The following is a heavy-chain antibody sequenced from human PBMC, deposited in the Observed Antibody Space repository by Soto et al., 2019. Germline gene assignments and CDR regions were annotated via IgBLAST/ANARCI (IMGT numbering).Heavy chain of an antibody. CDR1: GFTCSAYS. J-gene: IGHJ3*02. CDR3: ARPVPRHDAFDI. V-gene: IGHV3-48*02. D-gene: IGHD6-6*01. CDR2: ISSSSTTI. Sequence: VGSLRLSCVASGFTCSAYSMNWVRQAPGKGLEWVSYISSSSTTIYYADSVKGRFTISRDNAKKSLYLQMSSLRDEDTAVYFCARPVPRHDAFDIWGQGTMVTVSS.